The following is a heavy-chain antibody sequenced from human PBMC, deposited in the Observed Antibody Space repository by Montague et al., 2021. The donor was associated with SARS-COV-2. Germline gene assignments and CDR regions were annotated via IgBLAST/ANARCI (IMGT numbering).Heavy chain of an antibody. CDR3: AKDSLALLWFRERDDAFDI. V-gene: IGHV3-23*01. D-gene: IGHD3-10*01. CDR1: GFTFSKYA. J-gene: IGHJ3*02. Sequence: SLRLSCAASGFTFSKYAMSWVRQAPGKGLEWVSAISGSGRSTYYADSVKGRFTISRDNSKNTLYLQMNSLRAGDTAVYYCAKDSLALLWFRERDDAFDIWGQGTMVTVSS. CDR2: ISGSGRST.